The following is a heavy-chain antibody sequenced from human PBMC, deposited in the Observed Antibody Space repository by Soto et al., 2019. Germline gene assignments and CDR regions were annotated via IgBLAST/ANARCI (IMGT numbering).Heavy chain of an antibody. CDR1: GFTFSSYA. J-gene: IGHJ6*02. V-gene: IGHV3-30-3*01. CDR2: ISYDGSNK. D-gene: IGHD4-17*01. CDR3: AREPDIPTTVTKAGYYYGMDV. Sequence: ESGGGVVQPGRSLRLSCAASGFTFSSYAMHWVRQAPGKGLEWVAVISYDGSNKYYADSVKGRFTISRDNSKNTLYLQMNSLRAEDTAVYYCAREPDIPTTVTKAGYYYGMDVWGQGTTVTVSS.